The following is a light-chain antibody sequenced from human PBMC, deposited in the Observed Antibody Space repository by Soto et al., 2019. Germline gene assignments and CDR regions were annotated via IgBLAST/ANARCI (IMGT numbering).Light chain of an antibody. CDR2: KAS. V-gene: IGKV1-5*03. Sequence: DIQMTQSPSTLFASVGDRVTITCRASQNVNGWLAWYQQKPGKAPKLLINKASTLESGVPSGFSGRGFGTEFTLTISSLQTDDFATYYCQQYDTRCTFGQGTKVDIK. CDR3: QQYDTRCT. J-gene: IGKJ1*01. CDR1: QNVNGW.